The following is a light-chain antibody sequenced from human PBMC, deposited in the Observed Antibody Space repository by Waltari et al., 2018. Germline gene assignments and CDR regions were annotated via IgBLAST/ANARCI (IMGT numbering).Light chain of an antibody. V-gene: IGKV4-1*01. Sequence: DIVMTQSPDSLAVSLGERATIHCKSSQSLFHSPNRKDYLAWYQQKPGQPPKLLIFWASSRESGVPDRFSGSGSGTDFTLTISSLQAEDVAVYYCQQFYSTPYTFGQGTKLEI. CDR1: QSLFHSPNRKDY. CDR3: QQFYSTPYT. CDR2: WAS. J-gene: IGKJ2*01.